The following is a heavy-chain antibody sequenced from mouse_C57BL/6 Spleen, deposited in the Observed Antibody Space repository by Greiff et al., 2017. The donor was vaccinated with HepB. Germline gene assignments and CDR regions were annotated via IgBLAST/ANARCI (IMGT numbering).Heavy chain of an antibody. D-gene: IGHD3-2*02. CDR3: ARPDSSGFAY. Sequence: QVQLQQPGAELVKPGASVKLSCKASGYTFTSYWMQWVKQRPGQGLEWIGENEPSDSYTNYNQKFKGKATLTVDTSSSTAYMQLSSLTSEDSAVYYCARPDSSGFAYWGQGTLVTVSA. J-gene: IGHJ3*01. CDR2: NEPSDSYT. CDR1: GYTFTSYW. V-gene: IGHV1-50*01.